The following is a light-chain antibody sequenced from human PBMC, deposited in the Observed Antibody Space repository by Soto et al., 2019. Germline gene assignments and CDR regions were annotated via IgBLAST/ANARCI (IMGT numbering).Light chain of an antibody. Sequence: QSVLTQPPSASGTPGQRXTXXXXXXXXXIGSNTVNWYQQLPGTAPKLLIYSNNQRPSGVPDRFSGSKSGTSASLAISGLQSEDEADYYCAAWDDSLNGPVFGGGTKLTVL. CDR1: XXXIGSNT. V-gene: IGLV1-44*01. J-gene: IGLJ2*01. CDR2: SNN. CDR3: AAWDDSLNGPV.